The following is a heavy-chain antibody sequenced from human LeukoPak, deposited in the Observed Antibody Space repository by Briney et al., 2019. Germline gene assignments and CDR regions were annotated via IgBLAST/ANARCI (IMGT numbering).Heavy chain of an antibody. J-gene: IGHJ4*02. Sequence: PSETLSLTCAVYGGSFSGYYWSWIRQPPGKGLEWIGEINHSGSTNYNPSLKSRVTISVDTSKNQFSLKLGSVTAADTAVYYCARRSPTYYYDSSGYYPYWGQGTLVTVSS. CDR3: ARRSPTYYYDSSGYYPY. CDR2: INHSGST. D-gene: IGHD3-22*01. V-gene: IGHV4-34*01. CDR1: GGSFSGYY.